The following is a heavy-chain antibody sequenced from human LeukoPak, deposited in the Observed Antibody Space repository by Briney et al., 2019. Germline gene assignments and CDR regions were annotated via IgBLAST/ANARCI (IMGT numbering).Heavy chain of an antibody. J-gene: IGHJ3*02. CDR2: IYTGGST. Sequence: SETLSLTCTVSGGSISSYYWIWIRQPAGKGLEWIARIYTGGSTNYNSSLKSRVTMSVDTSKNQFSLKLSSVTAADTAVYYCARAHDSSGYYWVDIWGQGTMVTVSS. V-gene: IGHV4-4*07. D-gene: IGHD3-22*01. CDR3: ARAHDSSGYYWVDI. CDR1: GGSISSYY.